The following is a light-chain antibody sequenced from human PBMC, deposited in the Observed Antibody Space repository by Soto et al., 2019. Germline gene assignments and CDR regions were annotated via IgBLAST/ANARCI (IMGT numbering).Light chain of an antibody. CDR2: GVS. V-gene: IGKV1-5*03. Sequence: DIQLTQSPSTLSASVGDSVTITCRASQTINNWLAWYQQKPGKAPKLLVFGVSTLQTGVPSRFSGSGSGTEFTLTINSLQHDDFETYYCQQYRSVPSWAFGQGTTVEV. CDR3: QQYRSVPSWA. J-gene: IGKJ1*01. CDR1: QTINNW.